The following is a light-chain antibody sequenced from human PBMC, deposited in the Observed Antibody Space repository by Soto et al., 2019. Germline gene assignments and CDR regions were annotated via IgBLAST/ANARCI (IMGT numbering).Light chain of an antibody. V-gene: IGKV3-15*01. CDR1: QSVSSN. J-gene: IGKJ1*01. CDR2: GAS. CDR3: QQYNNWPPWT. Sequence: EIVMTQSPATLSVSPGERATLSCRASQSVSSNVAWYQQKPGQAPRLLIYGASTRATGIPARFSGSGSATEFTLTISSLQSEDFAVYYCQQYNNWPPWTFGQGTKVEIK.